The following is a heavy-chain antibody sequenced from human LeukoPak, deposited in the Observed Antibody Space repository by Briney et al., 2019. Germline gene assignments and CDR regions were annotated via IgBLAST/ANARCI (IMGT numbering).Heavy chain of an antibody. CDR1: GYRFTSYW. CDR2: IYPGDSDT. J-gene: IGHJ4*02. V-gene: IGHV5-51*01. Sequence: GESLKISCKDSGYRFTSYWIGWVRQMPGKGLEWMGIIYPGDSDTRYSPSFQGQVTISADKSISTAYLQWSSLKASDTAMYYCARLPYYDYVWGSYRYTYFDYWGQGTLVTVSS. CDR3: ARLPYYDYVWGSYRYTYFDY. D-gene: IGHD3-16*02.